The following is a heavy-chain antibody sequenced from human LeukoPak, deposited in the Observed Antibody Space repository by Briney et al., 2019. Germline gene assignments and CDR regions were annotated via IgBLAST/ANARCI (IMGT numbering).Heavy chain of an antibody. CDR3: ARELAYCGGDCYSGVFDH. CDR1: GFTFSDYY. J-gene: IGHJ5*02. CDR2: ISSSGSTI. Sequence: GGSLRLSCAASGFTFSDYYMSWIRQAPGKGLEWVSYISSSGSTIYYADSVKGRFTISRDNAKNSLYLQMNSLRAEDTAVYYCARELAYCGGDCYSGVFDHWGQGTLVTVSS. D-gene: IGHD2-21*02. V-gene: IGHV3-11*04.